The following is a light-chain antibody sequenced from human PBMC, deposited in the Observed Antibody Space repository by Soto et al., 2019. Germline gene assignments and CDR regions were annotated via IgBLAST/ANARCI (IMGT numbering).Light chain of an antibody. Sequence: EIVLTQFPGTLSLSPGDRATLXXRSSQSVGSNYLAWYQQRPGQPPNXXIFGASHRAPDIPDRFSGSGSGTDFTLTISRLEPEDFAVYYCQQYGSSIQTFGQGTKVDIK. CDR1: QSVGSNY. CDR3: QQYGSSIQT. J-gene: IGKJ1*01. CDR2: GAS. V-gene: IGKV3-20*01.